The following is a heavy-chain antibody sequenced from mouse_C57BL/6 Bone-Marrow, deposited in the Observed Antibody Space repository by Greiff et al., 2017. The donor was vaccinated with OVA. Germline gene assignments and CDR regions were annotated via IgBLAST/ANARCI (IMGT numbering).Heavy chain of an antibody. Sequence: VQLQQSGTVLARPGASVKMSCKTSGYTFTSYWMHWVKQRPGQGLEWIGAIYPGNSDTSYNQKFKGKAKLTAVTSASTAYMELSSLTNEDSAVYYCFYYEYDRAMDYWGQGTSVTVSS. CDR3: FYYEYDRAMDY. V-gene: IGHV1-5*01. CDR2: IYPGNSDT. CDR1: GYTFTSYW. J-gene: IGHJ4*01. D-gene: IGHD2-4*01.